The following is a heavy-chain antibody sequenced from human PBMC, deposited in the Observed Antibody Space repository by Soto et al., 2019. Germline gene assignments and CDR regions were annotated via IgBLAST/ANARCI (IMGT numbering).Heavy chain of an antibody. CDR3: VRYSSQRDV. J-gene: IGHJ6*02. Sequence: GGSLRLTCAASGFTFSNYKMNWVRQAPGKGLEWISDISSGDSCKYYADSVKGRLTIAREDAKNSRYLQMNSMSVEDMADDYCVRYSSQRDVWGQGTTVTVSS. V-gene: IGHV3-21*01. D-gene: IGHD1-26*01. CDR2: ISSGDSCK. CDR1: GFTFSNYK.